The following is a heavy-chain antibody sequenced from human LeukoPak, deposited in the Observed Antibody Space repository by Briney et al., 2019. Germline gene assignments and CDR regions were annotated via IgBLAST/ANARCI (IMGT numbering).Heavy chain of an antibody. Sequence: GASVKVSCKASGYTFTGYYMHWVRQAPGQGLEWMGWINPNSGGTNYAQKFQGRVTMTSDTSISTAYMELSRLRSDDTAVYYCATDRGSRFDYGDSTTPQYWGQGTLVTVSS. CDR2: INPNSGGT. CDR1: GYTFTGYY. D-gene: IGHD4-17*01. V-gene: IGHV1-2*02. J-gene: IGHJ4*02. CDR3: ATDRGSRFDYGDSTTPQY.